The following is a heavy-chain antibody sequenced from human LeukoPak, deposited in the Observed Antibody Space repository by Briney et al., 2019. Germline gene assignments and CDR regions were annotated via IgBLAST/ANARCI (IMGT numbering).Heavy chain of an antibody. J-gene: IGHJ3*02. V-gene: IGHV1-18*01. Sequence: ASVKVSCTASGYTFTSYGSSWVRQAPGQGLEWMGWISAYNGNTNYAQKLQGKVHMTTDTSTSTAYMELRSLRSDDTAVYYCARRAALDAFDIWGQGTMVTVSS. CDR2: ISAYNGNT. CDR1: GYTFTSYG. CDR3: ARRAALDAFDI.